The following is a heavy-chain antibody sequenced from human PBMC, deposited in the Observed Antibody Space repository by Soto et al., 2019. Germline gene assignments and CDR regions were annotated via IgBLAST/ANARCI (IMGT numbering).Heavy chain of an antibody. CDR3: AKTGALLMYYDILTGYPDY. Sequence: EVQLLESGGGLVQPGGSLRLSCAASGFTFSSYAMSWVRQAPGKGLEWVSAISGSGGSTYYADSVKGRFTISRDNSKNTLYLQMNSLRAEDTAVYYCAKTGALLMYYDILTGYPDYWGQGTLVTVSS. V-gene: IGHV3-23*01. CDR1: GFTFSSYA. CDR2: ISGSGGST. J-gene: IGHJ4*02. D-gene: IGHD3-9*01.